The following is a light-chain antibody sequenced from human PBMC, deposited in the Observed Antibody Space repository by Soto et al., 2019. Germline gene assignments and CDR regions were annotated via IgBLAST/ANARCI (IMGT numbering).Light chain of an antibody. Sequence: DIVLTQSPATLSLSPGEGATLSCRASQSVNTYLAWHQQKTGQAPRLLIYDTSNRATGIPARFSGTGSGTDFTLAISSLEPEDFAVYYCQQRSNWPHTFGPGTKVDIK. V-gene: IGKV3-11*01. CDR2: DTS. CDR1: QSVNTY. CDR3: QQRSNWPHT. J-gene: IGKJ3*01.